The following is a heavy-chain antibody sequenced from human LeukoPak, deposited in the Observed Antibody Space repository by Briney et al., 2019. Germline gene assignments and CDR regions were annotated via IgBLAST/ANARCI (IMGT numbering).Heavy chain of an antibody. CDR3: ARRYKNVVVPGYYMDV. CDR2: MNPNSGNT. V-gene: IGHV1-8*01. Sequence: ASVTVSCKASGYTFTSYDINWVRQATGQGPEWMGWMNPNSGNTGYAQKFQGRVTMTRNTSISTAYMELSSLTSEDTAVYYCARRYKNVVVPGYYMDVWGKGTTVTVSS. D-gene: IGHD2/OR15-2a*01. J-gene: IGHJ6*03. CDR1: GYTFTSYD.